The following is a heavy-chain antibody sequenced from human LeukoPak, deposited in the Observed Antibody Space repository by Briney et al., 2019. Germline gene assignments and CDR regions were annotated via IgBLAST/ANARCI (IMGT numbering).Heavy chain of an antibody. J-gene: IGHJ4*02. Sequence: GGSLRLSCAASGFTFSSHGMNWVRQAPGKGLVWVSRINHDGSNTNYADSVKGRFTLSRDNAENTLYLQMNSLRAEDTAVYYCVRDWGYDSSGYWQKYFDTWGQGTLVTVSS. D-gene: IGHD3-22*01. V-gene: IGHV3-74*01. CDR1: GFTFSSHG. CDR2: INHDGSNT. CDR3: VRDWGYDSSGYWQKYFDT.